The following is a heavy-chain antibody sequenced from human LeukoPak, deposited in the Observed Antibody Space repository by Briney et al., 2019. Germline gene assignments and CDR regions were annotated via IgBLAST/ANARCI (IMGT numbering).Heavy chain of an antibody. D-gene: IGHD1-26*01. J-gene: IGHJ4*02. Sequence: PGGSLRLSCAASGFTFRDYGMHWVRQAPDKGLEWMASIRNDGSDKYYEDSVKGRFAISRDNSKNTVHLQMDSLRAEDSAVYYCVKRGSGSYDVDYWGQGTLVTVSS. CDR1: GFTFRDYG. CDR3: VKRGSGSYDVDY. V-gene: IGHV3-30*02. CDR2: IRNDGSDK.